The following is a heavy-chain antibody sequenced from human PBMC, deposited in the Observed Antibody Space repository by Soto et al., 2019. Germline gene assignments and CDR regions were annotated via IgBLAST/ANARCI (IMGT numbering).Heavy chain of an antibody. D-gene: IGHD3-22*01. Sequence: GQSQKIPSSGFGYSFTSYWIGWVRQMTGKGLEWMGIIYPGDSDTRYSPSFQGQVTISADKSISTAYLQWSSLKASDTAMYYCARALADYYDSSGYPLFHFDYWGQGTLVTVSS. CDR2: IYPGDSDT. V-gene: IGHV5-51*01. CDR1: GYSFTSYW. J-gene: IGHJ4*02. CDR3: ARALADYYDSSGYPLFHFDY.